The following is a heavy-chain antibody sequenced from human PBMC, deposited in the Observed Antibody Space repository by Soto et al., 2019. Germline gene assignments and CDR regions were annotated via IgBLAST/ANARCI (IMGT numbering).Heavy chain of an antibody. CDR1: GYTFDSYG. D-gene: IGHD5-12*01. CDR3: ARVNALEATNSDY. J-gene: IGHJ4*02. V-gene: IGHV1-18*04. CDR2: ISAYNGNT. Sequence: ASLKVSCKASGYTFDSYGIGWVRQAPGQGLEWMGWISAYNGNTNYAKKFQGRVTMTTDTSTSTAYMELWSLTSDDTAVYYCARVNALEATNSDYWGQGTLVTVSS.